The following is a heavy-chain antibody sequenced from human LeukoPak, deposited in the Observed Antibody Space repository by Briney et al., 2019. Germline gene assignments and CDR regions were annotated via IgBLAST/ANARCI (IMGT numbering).Heavy chain of an antibody. CDR3: ARDLTGGGGSLHFDY. CDR2: ISAYNGNT. Sequence: GASVKVSCKASGYTFTSYGISWVRQAPGQGLEWMGWISAYNGNTNYAQKLQGRVTMTTDTSTSTAYMELRSLRSDDTAVYYCARDLTGGGGSLHFDYWGQGTLVTVSS. D-gene: IGHD2-15*01. V-gene: IGHV1-18*01. J-gene: IGHJ4*02. CDR1: GYTFTSYG.